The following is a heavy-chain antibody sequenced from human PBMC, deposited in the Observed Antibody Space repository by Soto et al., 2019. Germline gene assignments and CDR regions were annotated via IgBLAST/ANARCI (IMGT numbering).Heavy chain of an antibody. D-gene: IGHD6-19*01. V-gene: IGHV3-23*01. Sequence: EVQLLESGGGLVQPGGSLRLSCAASGFTFSSYAMSWVRQAPGKGLEWVSTISGSGGSTYYADSVKGRFTISRDNSKNTLYLQMTSLRAEDTAVYYCPKGQSGWYAPFDYWGQGTLVTVSS. CDR3: PKGQSGWYAPFDY. J-gene: IGHJ4*02. CDR2: ISGSGGST. CDR1: GFTFSSYA.